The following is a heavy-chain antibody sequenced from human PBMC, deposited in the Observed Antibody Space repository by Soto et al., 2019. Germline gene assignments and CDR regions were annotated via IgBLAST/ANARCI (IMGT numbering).Heavy chain of an antibody. CDR2: IKQDGSEK. CDR1: GFTFSSYW. V-gene: IGHV3-7*01. CDR3: ARLNYDFYFYFDY. J-gene: IGHJ4*02. D-gene: IGHD3-3*01. Sequence: EVQLVESGGGLVQPGGSLRLSCAASGFTFSSYWMSWVRQAPGKGLEWVANIKQDGSEKYYVDSVKGRFTISRDHAKNSLYLQMNSLRAEDTAVYYCARLNYDFYFYFDYWGQGTLVTVSS.